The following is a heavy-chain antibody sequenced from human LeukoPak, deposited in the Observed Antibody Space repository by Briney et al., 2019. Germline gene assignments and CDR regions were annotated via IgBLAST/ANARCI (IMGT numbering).Heavy chain of an antibody. Sequence: PSETLSLTCTVSGGSISSGSYYWSWIRQPAGKGLEWIGRIYTSGSTNYNPSLKSRVTMSVDTSKNQFSLKLSSVTAADTAVYYCVRDKYYYDSSGYYKFDPWGQGTLVTVSS. CDR2: IYTSGST. CDR3: VRDKYYYDSSGYYKFDP. V-gene: IGHV4-61*02. CDR1: GGSISSGSYY. D-gene: IGHD3-22*01. J-gene: IGHJ5*02.